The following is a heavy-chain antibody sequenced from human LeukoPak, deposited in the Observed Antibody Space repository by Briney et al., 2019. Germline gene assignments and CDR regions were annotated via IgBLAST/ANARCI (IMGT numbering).Heavy chain of an antibody. CDR1: GGPISSSDYY. CDR3: ARLDTALVTPFDY. J-gene: IGHJ4*02. CDR2: IYYSGST. V-gene: IGHV4-39*07. Sequence: SETLSLTCTVSGGPISSSDYYWGWIRQPPGKGLEWIGSIYYSGSTFYNPSLKSRVTISVDTSKNQISLKVSSVTAADTAVYYCARLDTALVTPFDYWGQETLVTVSS. D-gene: IGHD5-18*01.